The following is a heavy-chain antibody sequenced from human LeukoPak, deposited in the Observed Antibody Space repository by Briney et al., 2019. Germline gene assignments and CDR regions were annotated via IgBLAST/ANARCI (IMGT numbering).Heavy chain of an antibody. CDR3: AAGGSYYYGMDV. D-gene: IGHD3-16*01. CDR2: IYSGGST. CDR1: GFTFSSYG. V-gene: IGHV3-NL1*01. J-gene: IGHJ6*02. Sequence: GGSLRLSCAASGFTFSSYGMHWVRQAPGKGLEWVSVIYSGGSTYYADSVKGRFTISRDNSKNTLYLQMNSLRAEDTAVYYCAAGGSYYYGMDVWGQGTTVTVSS.